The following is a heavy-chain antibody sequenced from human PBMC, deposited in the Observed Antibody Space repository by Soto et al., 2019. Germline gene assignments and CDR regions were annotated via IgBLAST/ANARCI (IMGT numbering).Heavy chain of an antibody. D-gene: IGHD1-1*01. J-gene: IGHJ3*02. CDR2: MSHSGGT. CDR3: ARVERGTVTTGVDAFDI. CDR1: GGFVSSGSYY. V-gene: IGHV4-34*01. Sequence: QVQLQQWGAGLLKPSETLSLTCAVYGGFVSSGSYYWSWIRQPPGKGLEWIGEMSHSGGTHFNPALKSRVTISVDTAKNQFSLNIYAVTAADTALYYCARVERGTVTTGVDAFDIWGPGTMVTVSS.